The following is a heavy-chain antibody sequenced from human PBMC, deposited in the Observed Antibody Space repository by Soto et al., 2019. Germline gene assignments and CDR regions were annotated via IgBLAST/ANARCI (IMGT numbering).Heavy chain of an antibody. Sequence: SVKVSCKASGGTFSSYAISWVRQAPGQGLEWMGGIIPIFGTANYAQKFQGRVTITADESTSTAYMELSSLRSEDTAVYYCAGLYYYDSSGYWYYFDYWGQGTLVTVSS. CDR2: IIPIFGTA. D-gene: IGHD3-22*01. V-gene: IGHV1-69*13. CDR1: GGTFSSYA. CDR3: AGLYYYDSSGYWYYFDY. J-gene: IGHJ4*02.